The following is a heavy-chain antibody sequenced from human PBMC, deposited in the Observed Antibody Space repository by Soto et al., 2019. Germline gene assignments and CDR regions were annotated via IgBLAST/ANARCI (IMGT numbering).Heavy chain of an antibody. D-gene: IGHD6-6*01. Sequence: GESLKISCKGSGYSFTSYWISWVRQMPGKGLEWMGRIDPSDSYTNYSPSFQGHVTISADKSISTAYLQWSSLKASDTAMYYCARQEAARYYYYYGMDVWGQGTTVTV. CDR1: GYSFTSYW. CDR2: IDPSDSYT. V-gene: IGHV5-10-1*01. CDR3: ARQEAARYYYYYGMDV. J-gene: IGHJ6*02.